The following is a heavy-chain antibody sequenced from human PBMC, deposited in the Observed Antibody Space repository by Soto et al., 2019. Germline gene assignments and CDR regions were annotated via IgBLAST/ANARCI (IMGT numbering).Heavy chain of an antibody. CDR3: VRGCSPSSCHPFDY. V-gene: IGHV3-74*01. Sequence: EVQLVESGGGLVRPGGSLRLSCAASGFTLSTYWMHWVRQVPGKGLVWVSRIKGDETRVGNADPVKGRFTISRDNAKSMLTPEMNSVRVEETGLNYCVRGCSPSSCHPFDYWGEGTRVTVSS. D-gene: IGHD2-15*01. CDR1: GFTLSTYW. J-gene: IGHJ4*02. CDR2: IKGDETRV.